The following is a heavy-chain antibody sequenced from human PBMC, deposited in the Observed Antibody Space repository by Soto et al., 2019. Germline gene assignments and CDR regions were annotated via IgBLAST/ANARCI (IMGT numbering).Heavy chain of an antibody. CDR2: LQTDGSHP. D-gene: IGHD2-21*02. V-gene: IGHV3-74*01. CDR3: ARGGDPDY. CDR1: QSTFSISW. Sequence: GGSLRLSCSVSQSTFSISWMHWIRQAPGKGLAWVSRLQTDGSHPDYADSVKGRFTISRDNAKNTLYLQMNNLRAEDTAVYYCARGGDPDYWGQGTLVTVSS. J-gene: IGHJ4*02.